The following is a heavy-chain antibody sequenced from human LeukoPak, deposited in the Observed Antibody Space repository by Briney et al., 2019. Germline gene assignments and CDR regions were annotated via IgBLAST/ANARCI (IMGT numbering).Heavy chain of an antibody. CDR1: GFSFSTYY. J-gene: IGHJ4*02. CDR2: ISSSSTYI. V-gene: IGHV3-21*01. CDR3: VRETHGSFDY. Sequence: GGSLRLSCAASGFSFSTYYVNWVRQAPGKGLEWVSCISSSSTYIYYSDSVRGRFAISRDNAKNSLYLQMNSLRAEDTAVYYCVRETHGSFDYWGQGSLVTVSS.